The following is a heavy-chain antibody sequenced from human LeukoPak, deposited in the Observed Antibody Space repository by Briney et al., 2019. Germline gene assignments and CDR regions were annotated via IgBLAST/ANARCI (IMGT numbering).Heavy chain of an antibody. CDR2: ISYDGSNK. J-gene: IGHJ6*02. CDR1: GFTFSSYG. Sequence: GGSLRLSCAASGFTFSSYGMHWVRQAPGKGLEWVSVISYDGSNKYYAHSVKGRFTISRDNSKNTLYLQMNSLRAEDTAVYYCAKDLTHYRPRYYYYGMDVWRQGTTLTVSS. D-gene: IGHD3-16*02. CDR3: AKDLTHYRPRYYYYGMDV. V-gene: IGHV3-30*18.